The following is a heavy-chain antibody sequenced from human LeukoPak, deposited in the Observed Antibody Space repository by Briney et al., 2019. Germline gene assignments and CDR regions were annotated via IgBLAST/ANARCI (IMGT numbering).Heavy chain of an antibody. J-gene: IGHJ4*02. CDR1: GGSISSYY. D-gene: IGHD5-18*01. Sequence: PSETLSLTCTVSGGSISSYYWSWIRQPPGKGLEWIGYIYYSGSTNYNPSLKSRVTISVDTSKNQFSLKLSSVTAADTDVYYCASYTAITPTFDYWGQGTLVTVSS. V-gene: IGHV4-59*01. CDR2: IYYSGST. CDR3: ASYTAITPTFDY.